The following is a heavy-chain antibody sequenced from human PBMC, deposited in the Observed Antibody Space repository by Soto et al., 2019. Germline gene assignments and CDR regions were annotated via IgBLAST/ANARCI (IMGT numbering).Heavy chain of an antibody. V-gene: IGHV4-31*03. J-gene: IGHJ6*02. CDR1: GGSISSGGYY. Sequence: QVQLQESGPGLVKPSQTLSLTCTVSGGSISSGGYYWSWIRQHPGKGLEWIGYIYYSGSTYYNPSLKSRVTISVDTSKNLFSLKLGSVTAADTAVYYCARDCGGGGGSCTDGMDVWGQGTTVTVSS. D-gene: IGHD2-15*01. CDR3: ARDCGGGGGSCTDGMDV. CDR2: IYYSGST.